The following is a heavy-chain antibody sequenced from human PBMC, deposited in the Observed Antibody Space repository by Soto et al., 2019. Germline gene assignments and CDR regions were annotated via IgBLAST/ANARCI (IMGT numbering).Heavy chain of an antibody. Sequence: GXSVKVSCKASVYTFTCYYMHWVRQAPGQGLEWMGWINPNSGGTNYAQKFQGRVTMARDTSISTAYMELSRLRSDDTAVYYCASSGWNYFHFDYWGQGTLVTVSS. CDR3: ASSGWNYFHFDY. CDR1: VYTFTCYY. V-gene: IGHV1-2*02. J-gene: IGHJ4*02. D-gene: IGHD1-7*01. CDR2: INPNSGGT.